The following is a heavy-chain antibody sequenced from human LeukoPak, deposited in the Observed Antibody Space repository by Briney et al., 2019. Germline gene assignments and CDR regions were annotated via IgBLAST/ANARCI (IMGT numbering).Heavy chain of an antibody. CDR2: ISYDGSND. CDR3: ARGVRYSGSSSSYYFDY. J-gene: IGHJ4*02. V-gene: IGHV3-30-3*01. D-gene: IGHD1-26*01. CDR1: GFTFINYA. Sequence: GGSLRLSCAASGFTFINYAMHWVRQAPGKGLEWVAVISYDGSNDYYADSVKGRFTISRDNSKNTMYLQMNSLRAEDTAVYYCARGVRYSGSSSSYYFDYWGQGTLVTVSS.